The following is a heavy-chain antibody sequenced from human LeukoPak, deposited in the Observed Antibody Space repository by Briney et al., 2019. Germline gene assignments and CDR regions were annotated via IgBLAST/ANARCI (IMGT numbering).Heavy chain of an antibody. J-gene: IGHJ4*02. D-gene: IGHD3-22*01. Sequence: GGSLRLSCSASGFTFSRFAMTWVRHLPGKGLEWVSTISGNGFQTFYADSVKGRFSVSRDNSVNIVYLQMDSLRADDSALYSCAKDANYLDSSGYFIPFDYWGPGTLVTVAS. CDR1: GFTFSRFA. CDR3: AKDANYLDSSGYFIPFDY. CDR2: ISGNGFQT. V-gene: IGHV3-23*01.